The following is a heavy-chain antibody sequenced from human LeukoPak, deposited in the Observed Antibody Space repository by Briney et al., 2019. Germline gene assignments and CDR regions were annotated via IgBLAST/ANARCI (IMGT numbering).Heavy chain of an antibody. CDR3: ARSWITIFGVVSRMGAFDI. Sequence: SQTLSLTCAVSGGSISSGGYSWSWIRQPPGKGLEWIGYIYYSGSTYYNPSLKSRVTISVDTSKNQFSLKLSSVTAADTAVYYCARSWITIFGVVSRMGAFDIWGQGTMVTVSS. D-gene: IGHD3-3*01. J-gene: IGHJ3*02. V-gene: IGHV4-30-4*07. CDR2: IYYSGST. CDR1: GGSISSGGYS.